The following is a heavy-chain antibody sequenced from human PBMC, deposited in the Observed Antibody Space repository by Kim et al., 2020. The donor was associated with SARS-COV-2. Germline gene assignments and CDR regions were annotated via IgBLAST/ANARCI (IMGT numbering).Heavy chain of an antibody. Sequence: SLKSRVTISVDTSKNQFSLKLSSVTAADTAVYYCARSGGYDFEGAYYFDYWGQGTLVTVSS. D-gene: IGHD5-12*01. V-gene: IGHV4-34*01. CDR3: ARSGGYDFEGAYYFDY. J-gene: IGHJ4*02.